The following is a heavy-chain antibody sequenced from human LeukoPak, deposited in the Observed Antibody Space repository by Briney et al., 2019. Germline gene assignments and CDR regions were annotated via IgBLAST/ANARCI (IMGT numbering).Heavy chain of an antibody. CDR2: INHSGST. J-gene: IGHJ4*02. V-gene: IGHV4-34*01. Sequence: RTSETLSLTCAVYGGSFSGYYWSWIRQPPGKGLEWIGEINHSGSTNYNPSLKSRVTISVDTSKNQFSLKLSSVTAADTAVYYCARRAPRYYYDSSGYYQYYFDYWGQGTLVTVSS. D-gene: IGHD3-22*01. CDR1: GGSFSGYY. CDR3: ARRAPRYYYDSSGYYQYYFDY.